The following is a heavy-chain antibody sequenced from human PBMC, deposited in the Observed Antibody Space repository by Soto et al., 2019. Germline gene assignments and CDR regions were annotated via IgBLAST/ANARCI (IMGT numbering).Heavy chain of an antibody. CDR3: AQTLRYIVLMVYAAFRSGSYYYYMDV. J-gene: IGHJ6*03. V-gene: IGHV3-33*06. Sequence: QVQLVESGGGVVQPGRSLRLSCAASGFTFSSYGMHWVRQAPGKGLEWVAVIWYDGSNKYYADSVKGRFTISRDNSKNSLYLQMNSLRAEETAVYYCAQTLRYIVLMVYAAFRSGSYYYYMDVWGKGTTVTVSS. CDR1: GFTFSSYG. CDR2: IWYDGSNK. D-gene: IGHD2-8*01.